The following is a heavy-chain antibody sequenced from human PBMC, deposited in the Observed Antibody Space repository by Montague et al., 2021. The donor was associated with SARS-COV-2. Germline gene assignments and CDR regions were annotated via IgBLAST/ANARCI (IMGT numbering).Heavy chain of an antibody. D-gene: IGHD3-22*01. J-gene: IGHJ6*02. V-gene: IGHV3-66*02. CDR3: ARVMSDSSGYYGYGMDV. CDR1: GITVSTNY. Sequence: SLRLSCAASGITVSTNYVNWVRQAPGKGLEWVSVIHSGGETYYADSVKGRFTTSRDSPENTLYLQMNSLRPEDTAVCYCARVMSDSSGYYGYGMDVWGQGTTVTVSS. CDR2: IHSGGET.